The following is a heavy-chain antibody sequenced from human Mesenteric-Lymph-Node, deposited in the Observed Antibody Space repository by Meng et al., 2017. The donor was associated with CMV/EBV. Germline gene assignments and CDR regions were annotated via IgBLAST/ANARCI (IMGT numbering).Heavy chain of an antibody. CDR3: AGSIYYDSSARWRH. D-gene: IGHD3-22*01. Sequence: SETLSLTCGFSGDSISNYYWSWIRQSPGRGLEWIGYIYDSENTSYNPSLKSRVTISIDTSRNQFSLRLSSVTAADTAVYYCAGSIYYDSSARWRHWGQGTLVTVSS. CDR2: IYDSENT. CDR1: GDSISNYY. V-gene: IGHV4-59*01. J-gene: IGHJ4*02.